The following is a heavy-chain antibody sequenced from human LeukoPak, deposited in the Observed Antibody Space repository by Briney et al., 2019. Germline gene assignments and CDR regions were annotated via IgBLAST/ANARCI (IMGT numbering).Heavy chain of an antibody. CDR2: INHSGST. V-gene: IGHV4-34*01. D-gene: IGHD2/OR15-2a*01. CDR1: GGSFSGYY. J-gene: IGHJ3*02. CDR3: ARGGVEYDPFDI. Sequence: SETLSLTCAIYGGSFSGYYYNWIRQPPGKGLEWIGEINHSGSTNYNPSLKSRVTISVDTSKNQFSLKLSSVTAADTAVYYCARGGVEYDPFDIWGQGTMVTVSS.